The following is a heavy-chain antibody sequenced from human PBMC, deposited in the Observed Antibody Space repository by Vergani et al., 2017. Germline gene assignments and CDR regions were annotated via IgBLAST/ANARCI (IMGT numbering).Heavy chain of an antibody. D-gene: IGHD6-19*01. Sequence: VQLLESGGGLVQPGGSLRLSCAASGFTFSSYGMHWVRQAPGKGLEWVAVIWYDGSNKYYADSVKGRFTISRDNSKNTLYLQMNSLRAEDTAVYYCARDLGSGWYGTAYYYYYGMDVWGQGP. V-gene: IGHV3-33*08. J-gene: IGHJ6*02. CDR2: IWYDGSNK. CDR3: ARDLGSGWYGTAYYYYYGMDV. CDR1: GFTFSSYG.